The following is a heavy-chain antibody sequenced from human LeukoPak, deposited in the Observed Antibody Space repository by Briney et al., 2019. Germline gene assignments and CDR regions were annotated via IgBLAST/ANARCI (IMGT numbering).Heavy chain of an antibody. V-gene: IGHV1-2*02. J-gene: IGHJ6*03. CDR2: INPNSGVT. Sequence: ASVKVSCKASGYTFTGHYMHWVRQAPGQGLEWMGWINPNSGVTNYAQNFQGRVTLTRDTSINTAYMELSRLRSDDTAVYYCARDLMVRGPMDVWGKGTTVTVSS. CDR1: GYTFTGHY. D-gene: IGHD3-10*01. CDR3: ARDLMVRGPMDV.